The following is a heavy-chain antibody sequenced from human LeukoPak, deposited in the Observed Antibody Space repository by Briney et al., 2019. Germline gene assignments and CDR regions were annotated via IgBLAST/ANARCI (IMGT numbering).Heavy chain of an antibody. CDR2: IYPGDSDT. Sequence: GESLKISCKGSGYSFTSYWIGWVRQMPGKGLEWMGIIYPGDSDTRYSPSLQGQVTISADKSISTAYLQWSSLKASDTAMYYCARAPTGYCSSTSCYGFGPWGQGTLVTVSS. CDR3: ARAPTGYCSSTSCYGFGP. V-gene: IGHV5-51*01. J-gene: IGHJ5*02. CDR1: GYSFTSYW. D-gene: IGHD2-2*01.